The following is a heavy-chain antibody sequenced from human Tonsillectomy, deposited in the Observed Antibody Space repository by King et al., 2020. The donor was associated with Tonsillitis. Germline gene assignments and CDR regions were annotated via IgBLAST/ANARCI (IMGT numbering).Heavy chain of an antibody. CDR3: ASHRMYYYESSSGRILWGAFDI. J-gene: IGHJ3*02. CDR1: GGSISSSSYY. CDR2: IYYSGST. D-gene: IGHD3-22*01. Sequence: LQLQESGPGLVKPSETLSLTCTVSGGSISSSSYYWGWIRQPPGKGLEWIGSIYYSGSTYYNPSLKSRVTISVDTSKNQFSLKLSSVTAAHTAVYYCASHRMYYYESSSGRILWGAFDIWGQGKMVTVSS. V-gene: IGHV4-39*07.